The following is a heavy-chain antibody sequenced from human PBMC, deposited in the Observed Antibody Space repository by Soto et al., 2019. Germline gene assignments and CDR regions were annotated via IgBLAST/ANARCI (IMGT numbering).Heavy chain of an antibody. D-gene: IGHD3-9*01. CDR3: ARLEGLATISYYFDF. CDR2: INHSGST. Sequence: PSETLSLTCAVYGGSFSGYYWSWIRQPPGKGLEWIGEINHSGSTNYNPSLKSRVTISVDMSKNQFSLKLNSVTAADSAVYFCARLEGLATISYYFDFWGPGALVTVSS. CDR1: GGSFSGYY. V-gene: IGHV4-34*01. J-gene: IGHJ4*02.